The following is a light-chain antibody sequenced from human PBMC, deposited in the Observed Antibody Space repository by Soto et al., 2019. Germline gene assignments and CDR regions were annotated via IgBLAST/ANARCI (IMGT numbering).Light chain of an antibody. Sequence: EIVLTQSPATLSVSPGERATLSCRASQSVSDNLAWYQQKPGQAPRLLIYGASTRPTGIPARFSGSGSGTEFTLTISSLQSEDFAVYYCQQYNNWPLTFGGGTKV. CDR3: QQYNNWPLT. V-gene: IGKV3D-15*01. CDR1: QSVSDN. J-gene: IGKJ4*01. CDR2: GAS.